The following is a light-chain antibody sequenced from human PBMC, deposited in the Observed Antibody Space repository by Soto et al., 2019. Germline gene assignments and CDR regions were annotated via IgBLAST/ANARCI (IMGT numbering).Light chain of an antibody. Sequence: IQLTQSPSSLSASVGDRVTITCRASQDISNYLAWYQQKPGKAPNLLIYGASSLERGVPSRFSGSGSGTDFPLTISSLKPEDFANYYCQQLNSYPLTFGGGTKVQLK. CDR2: GAS. CDR3: QQLNSYPLT. J-gene: IGKJ4*01. CDR1: QDISNY. V-gene: IGKV1-9*01.